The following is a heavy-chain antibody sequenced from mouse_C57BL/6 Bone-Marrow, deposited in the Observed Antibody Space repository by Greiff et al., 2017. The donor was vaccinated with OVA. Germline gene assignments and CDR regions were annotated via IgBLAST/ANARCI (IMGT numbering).Heavy chain of an antibody. CDR3: ARGSSGYPLFFDY. CDR2: IDPEDGET. Sequence: VQLQQSGAELVKPGASVKLSCTASGFNIKDYYMHRVKQRTEQGLEWIGRIDPEDGETKYAPKFQGKATITADTSSNTAYLQLSSLTSEDTAVYYCARGSSGYPLFFDYWGQGTTLTVSS. V-gene: IGHV14-2*01. J-gene: IGHJ2*01. CDR1: GFNIKDYY. D-gene: IGHD3-2*02.